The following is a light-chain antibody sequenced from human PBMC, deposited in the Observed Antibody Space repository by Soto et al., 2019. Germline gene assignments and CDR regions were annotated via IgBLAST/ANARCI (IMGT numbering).Light chain of an antibody. J-gene: IGKJ4*01. CDR1: QSVDSY. V-gene: IGKV3-11*01. Sequence: EIVLTQSPATLSLSPGERATLSCRASQSVDSYLAWYQQKPGQAPRLLIYDISNRATGIPARFSGSGSGTDFTLTISSLEPEDFAVYYYQQRSNWPPLTFGGGTKVEIK. CDR2: DIS. CDR3: QQRSNWPPLT.